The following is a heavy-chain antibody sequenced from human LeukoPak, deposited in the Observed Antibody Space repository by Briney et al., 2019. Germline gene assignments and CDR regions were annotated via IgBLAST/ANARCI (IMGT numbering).Heavy chain of an antibody. CDR3: AREATAMADGWA. J-gene: IGHJ5*02. Sequence: ASVKVSCKASGYTFTSYAMNWVRQAPGQGLEWMGCINTNTGNPTYAHAFTGRFVFSLDTSVSTAYLQISSLKAENTALYDCAREATAMADGWAWGQGTLVTVSS. V-gene: IGHV7-4-1*02. CDR1: GYTFTSYA. D-gene: IGHD5-18*01. CDR2: INTNTGNP.